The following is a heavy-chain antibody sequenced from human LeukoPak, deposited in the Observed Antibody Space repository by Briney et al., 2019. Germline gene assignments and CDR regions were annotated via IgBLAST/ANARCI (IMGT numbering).Heavy chain of an antibody. Sequence: GGSLRLSCAASGFTFSDYYMSWVRQVPGKGLEWVSVIYSGGSTYYADSVKGRFTISRDNSKNTLYLQMNSLRAEDTAVYYCARDAVNPTNYYGMDVWGQGTTVTVSS. CDR2: IYSGGST. CDR1: GFTFSDYY. J-gene: IGHJ6*02. D-gene: IGHD1-26*01. CDR3: ARDAVNPTNYYGMDV. V-gene: IGHV3-53*01.